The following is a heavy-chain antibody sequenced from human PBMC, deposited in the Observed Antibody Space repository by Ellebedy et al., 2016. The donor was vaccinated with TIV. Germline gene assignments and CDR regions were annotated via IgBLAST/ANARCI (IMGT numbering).Heavy chain of an antibody. CDR3: AKGSSSGFNYDRVGFQY. CDR2: ISGDGVNT. D-gene: IGHD3-22*01. Sequence: GESLKISCAASGFTLGSFAMHWVRQAPGKGLEWLSVISGDGVNTYSAASVKGRFTITRDNFKNTLFLQVNRLRAEDTAVYYCAKGSSSGFNYDRVGFQYWGQGTLVTVSS. V-gene: IGHV3-23*01. J-gene: IGHJ4*02. CDR1: GFTLGSFA.